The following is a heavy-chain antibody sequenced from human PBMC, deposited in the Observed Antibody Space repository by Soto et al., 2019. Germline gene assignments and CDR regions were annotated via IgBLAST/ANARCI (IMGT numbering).Heavy chain of an antibody. V-gene: IGHV1-69*02. CDR3: ARAGAYCGGDCYSDFDY. D-gene: IGHD2-21*02. CDR1: GGTFSSYT. Sequence: QVQLVQSGAEVKKPGSSVKVSCKASGGTFSSYTISWVRQAPGQGLEWMGRIIPILGIANYAQKFQGRVTITEDKSTSTAYMELSSLRSEDTAVYYCARAGAYCGGDCYSDFDYWGQGTLVTVSS. CDR2: IIPILGIA. J-gene: IGHJ4*02.